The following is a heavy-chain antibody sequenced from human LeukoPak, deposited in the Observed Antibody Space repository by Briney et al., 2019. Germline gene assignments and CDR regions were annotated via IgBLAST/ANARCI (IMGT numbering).Heavy chain of an antibody. Sequence: SETLSLACTGSGGSMSSYCWSCIQQRPGKRLELIGCIYYSGSTNYNPSLKSRVTISVDTSKNQFSLKLSSVTAADTAVYYCARHGPEIYYGSEPTLYYFDYWGQGTLVTVSS. CDR1: GGSMSSYC. J-gene: IGHJ4*02. CDR3: ARHGPEIYYGSEPTLYYFDY. CDR2: IYYSGST. V-gene: IGHV4-59*08. D-gene: IGHD3-10*01.